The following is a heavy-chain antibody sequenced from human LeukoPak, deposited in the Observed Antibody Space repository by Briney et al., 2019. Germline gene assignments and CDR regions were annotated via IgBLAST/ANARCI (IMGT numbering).Heavy chain of an antibody. D-gene: IGHD1-1*01. CDR1: GGSISSYY. CDR3: ARVKGNWNDVHYYYYGMDV. V-gene: IGHV4-59*01. J-gene: IGHJ6*04. CDR2: IYYSGST. Sequence: SETLSLTCTVSGGSISSYYWSWIRQSPGKGLEWIGYIYYSGSTNYNPSLKSRVTISVDTSKNQFSLKLSSVTAADTAVYHCARVKGNWNDVHYYYYGMDVWGKGTTVTVSS.